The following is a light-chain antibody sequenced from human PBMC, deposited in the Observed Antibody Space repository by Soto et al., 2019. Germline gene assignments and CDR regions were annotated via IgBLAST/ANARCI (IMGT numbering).Light chain of an antibody. CDR2: AAS. CDR1: QSIAHS. V-gene: IGKV1-27*01. J-gene: IGKJ3*01. CDR3: QKYNSAPFT. Sequence: DIQMTQSTSSLSESVGNTATITCRASQSIAHSLAWYQQKPEKDPKLLIKAASTLQSGVPSRFSGSGSGTDFTLTISSLQPEDVATYYCQKYNSAPFTFGPGTKVDIK.